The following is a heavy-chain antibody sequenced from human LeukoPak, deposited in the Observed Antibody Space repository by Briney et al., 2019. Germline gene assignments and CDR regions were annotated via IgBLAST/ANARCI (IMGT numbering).Heavy chain of an antibody. V-gene: IGHV1-18*01. Sequence: ASVKVSCKASGYTFTSYGISWVRQAPGQGLEWIGWISAYNGNTNYAQKLQGRVTMTTDTSTSTAYMELRSLRSDDTAVYYCAGSEYYDSSGYYRFWGQGTLVTVSS. CDR3: AGSEYYDSSGYYRF. D-gene: IGHD3-22*01. CDR1: GYTFTSYG. J-gene: IGHJ4*02. CDR2: ISAYNGNT.